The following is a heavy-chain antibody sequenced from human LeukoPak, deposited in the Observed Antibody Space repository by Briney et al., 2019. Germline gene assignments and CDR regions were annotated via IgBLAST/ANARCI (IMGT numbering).Heavy chain of an antibody. Sequence: GGSLRLSCAASGFPFSSYAMSWVRQAPGKGLEWVSAISGSGASTYYADSVKDRFTLSRDDSKNTLYLQMNSLRAEDTAVYYCVRDLGGRSGHWGQGTLVTVSS. CDR3: VRDLGGRSGH. D-gene: IGHD1-26*01. CDR1: GFPFSSYA. CDR2: ISGSGAST. V-gene: IGHV3-23*01. J-gene: IGHJ4*02.